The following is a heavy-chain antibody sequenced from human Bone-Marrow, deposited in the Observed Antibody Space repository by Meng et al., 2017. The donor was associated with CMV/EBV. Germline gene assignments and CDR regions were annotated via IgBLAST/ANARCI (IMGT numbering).Heavy chain of an antibody. V-gene: IGHV3-9*01. Sequence: SLKIYCAASGFTFDDYAMHWVRQGPGKGLEWVSGISWNSGLIDYADSVRGRFTISRDNAKNALYLQINNLRAEDTALYYCTRFYSAYGMDVWGQGTTVTVSS. CDR1: GFTFDDYA. J-gene: IGHJ6*02. D-gene: IGHD4-11*01. CDR2: ISWNSGLI. CDR3: TRFYSAYGMDV.